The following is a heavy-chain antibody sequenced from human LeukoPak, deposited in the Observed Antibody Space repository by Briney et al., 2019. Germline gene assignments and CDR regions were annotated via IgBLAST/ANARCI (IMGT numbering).Heavy chain of an antibody. CDR3: ARGIGSLAFDY. CDR1: GFTFSSYS. Sequence: GGSLRLSCAASGFTFSSYSMNWVRQAPGKGLEWVSSISSSSSYIYYADSVKGRFTISRDNAKNSLCLQMYSLRAEDTAVYYCARGIGSLAFDYWGQGTLVTVSS. D-gene: IGHD1-26*01. CDR2: ISSSSSYI. V-gene: IGHV3-21*01. J-gene: IGHJ4*02.